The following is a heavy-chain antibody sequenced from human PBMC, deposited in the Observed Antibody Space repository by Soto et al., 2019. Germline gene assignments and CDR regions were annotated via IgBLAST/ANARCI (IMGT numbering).Heavy chain of an antibody. CDR1: GLTFSSYA. CDR3: AKDSGGSGSYHNWFDP. Sequence: GGSLRLSCAASGLTFSSYAMSWVRQAPGKGLEWVSDISGSGGSTYYADSVKGRFTISRDNSKNTLYLQMNSLRAEDTAVYYCAKDSGGSGSYHNWFDPWGQGTLVTVSS. J-gene: IGHJ5*02. D-gene: IGHD3-10*01. V-gene: IGHV3-23*01. CDR2: ISGSGGST.